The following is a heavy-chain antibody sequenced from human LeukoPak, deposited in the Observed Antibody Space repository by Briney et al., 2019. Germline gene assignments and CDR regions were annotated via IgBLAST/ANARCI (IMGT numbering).Heavy chain of an antibody. D-gene: IGHD4-23*01. J-gene: IGHJ3*02. CDR2: SNEDGSTT. Sequence: GGSLRLSCAASGFTFSSNWMHWVRQAPGKGLVWVSRSNEDGSTTNYADSVKGRFTISRDNSKNTLYLQMNSLRAEDAAVYYCAKDLYVDVRWGSAFDIWGQGTVVTVSS. CDR1: GFTFSSNW. CDR3: AKDLYVDVRWGSAFDI. V-gene: IGHV3-74*01.